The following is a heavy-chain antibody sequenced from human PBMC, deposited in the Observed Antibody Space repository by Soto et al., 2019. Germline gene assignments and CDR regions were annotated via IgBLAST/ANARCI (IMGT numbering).Heavy chain of an antibody. CDR2: VSGDGSST. CDR3: AKGPPPHCSITTCPRSGMDV. J-gene: IGHJ6*02. V-gene: IGHV3-74*01. CDR1: GFTFSSSW. Sequence: PGGSLRLSCAASGFTFSSSWMHWVRQAPGKGLVWVSRVSGDGSSTNYADSVKGRFTISRDNAKNSLYLQMNSLRDEDTAVYYCAKGPPPHCSITTCPRSGMDVWGQGTTVTVSS. D-gene: IGHD2-2*01.